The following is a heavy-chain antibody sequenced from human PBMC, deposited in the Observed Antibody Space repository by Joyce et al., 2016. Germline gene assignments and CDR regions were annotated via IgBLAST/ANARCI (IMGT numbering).Heavy chain of an antibody. Sequence: QVQLVQSGAEVKNPGASVKVSCKASGFSFSGYYIHWVRQAPGQGLEWMGWIHPDRGDTIYAQKFQGMVTMTRDTSISTVYLELGRLTSDDTALYYCAREYGGTFYFDYWGQVTLVTVSS. V-gene: IGHV1-2*02. J-gene: IGHJ4*02. CDR3: AREYGGTFYFDY. CDR2: IHPDRGDT. D-gene: IGHD4-23*01. CDR1: GFSFSGYY.